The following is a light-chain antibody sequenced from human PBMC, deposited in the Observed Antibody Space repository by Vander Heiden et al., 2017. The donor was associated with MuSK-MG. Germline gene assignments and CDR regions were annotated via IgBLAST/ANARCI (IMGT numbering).Light chain of an antibody. CDR2: AAS. CDR3: QQRYSTPIT. J-gene: IGKJ4*01. CDR1: QSISSY. Sequence: ETEMTQPPSPLSSSVSDRDTITGEASQSISSYLHRYQQKPGKAPKLLIYAASSLQSGVPSRFSDSGSGTDFTLTISRLQPQDFATYYCQQRYSTPITLGGGTKVEIK. V-gene: IGKV1-39*01.